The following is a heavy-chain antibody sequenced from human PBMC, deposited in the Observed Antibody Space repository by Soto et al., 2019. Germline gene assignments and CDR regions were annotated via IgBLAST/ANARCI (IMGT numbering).Heavy chain of an antibody. CDR2: ISGSGGST. V-gene: IGHV3-23*01. CDR1: GFTFSSYA. D-gene: IGHD6-13*01. J-gene: IGHJ6*03. Sequence: GGSLRLSCAASGFTFSSYAMSWVRQAPGKGLEWVSAISGSGGSTYYADSVKGRFTISRDNSKNTLYLQMNSLRAEDTAVYYCAKSRRAAINYYYYYMDVWGKGTTVTVS. CDR3: AKSRRAAINYYYYYMDV.